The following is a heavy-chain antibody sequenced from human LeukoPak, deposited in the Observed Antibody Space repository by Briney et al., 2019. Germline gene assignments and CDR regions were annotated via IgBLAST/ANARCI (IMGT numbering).Heavy chain of an antibody. CDR1: GFTFSNAW. V-gene: IGHV3-20*04. CDR2: INWNGGST. D-gene: IGHD1-1*01. Sequence: PGGSLRLSCAASGFTFSNAWMSWVRQAPGKGLEWVSGINWNGGSTGYADSVKGRFTISRDNAKNSLYLQMNSLRAEDTALYYCARVSVPPGYYFDYWGQGTLVTVSS. J-gene: IGHJ4*02. CDR3: ARVSVPPGYYFDY.